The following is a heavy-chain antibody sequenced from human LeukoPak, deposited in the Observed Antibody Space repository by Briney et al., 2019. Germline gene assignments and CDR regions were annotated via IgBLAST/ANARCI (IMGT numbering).Heavy chain of an antibody. V-gene: IGHV3-11*01. J-gene: IGHJ4*02. D-gene: IGHD3-22*01. Sequence: GGSLRLSGAASGFTFSDYYMSWIRQAPGKGLEWVSYISSSGSTIYYADSVKGRFTISRDNAKNSLYLQMNSLRAEDTAVYYCARDRHRLNNYYDSSGYRFDYWGQGTLVTVSS. CDR1: GFTFSDYY. CDR2: ISSSGSTI. CDR3: ARDRHRLNNYYDSSGYRFDY.